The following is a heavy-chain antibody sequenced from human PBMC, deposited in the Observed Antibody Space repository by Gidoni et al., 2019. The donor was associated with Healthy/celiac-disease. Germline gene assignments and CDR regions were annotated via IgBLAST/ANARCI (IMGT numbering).Heavy chain of an antibody. CDR3: ARDPGDFWSGYYPDHGHYYYGMDV. D-gene: IGHD3-3*01. CDR2: ISAYNGNT. J-gene: IGHJ6*02. CDR1: GYTFTSYG. V-gene: IGHV1-18*04. Sequence: QVQLVQSGAEVKKPGASVKVSCKASGYTFTSYGISWVRQAPGQGLEWMGWISAYNGNTNYAQKLQGRVTMTTDTSTSTAYMELRSLRSDDTAVYYCARDPGDFWSGYYPDHGHYYYGMDVWGQGTTVTVSS.